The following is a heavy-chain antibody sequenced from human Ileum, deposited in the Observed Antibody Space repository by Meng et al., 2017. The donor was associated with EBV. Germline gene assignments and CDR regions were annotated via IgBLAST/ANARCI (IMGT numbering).Heavy chain of an antibody. J-gene: IGHJ4*02. CDR1: GGSFSGYY. CDR2: INHSGST. Sequence: QVQLQQWGARLLKPSETLSLTCAVYGGSFSGYYWSWIRQPPGKGLEWIGEINHSGSTNYNPSLKSRVTISVDTSKNQFSLKLSSVTAADTAVYYCARGHDYGDYASDYWGQGTLVTVSS. D-gene: IGHD4-17*01. V-gene: IGHV4-34*01. CDR3: ARGHDYGDYASDY.